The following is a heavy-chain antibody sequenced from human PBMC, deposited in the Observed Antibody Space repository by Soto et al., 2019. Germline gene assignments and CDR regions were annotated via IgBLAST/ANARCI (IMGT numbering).Heavy chain of an antibody. V-gene: IGHV3-33*01. CDR3: ARDRRRYYGSGSPLGYYYYGMDV. Sequence: GGSLRLSCAASGFTFSSYGMHWVRQAPGKGLEWVAVIWYDGSNKYYADSVKGRFTISRDNSKNTLYLKMNSLSAEDTAVYYCARDRRRYYGSGSPLGYYYYGMDVWGQGTTVTVSS. CDR1: GFTFSSYG. D-gene: IGHD3-10*01. J-gene: IGHJ6*02. CDR2: IWYDGSNK.